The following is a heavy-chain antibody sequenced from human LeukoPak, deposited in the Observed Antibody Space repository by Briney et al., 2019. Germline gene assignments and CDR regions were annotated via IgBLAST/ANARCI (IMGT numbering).Heavy chain of an antibody. CDR2: IYTSGST. V-gene: IGHV4-61*02. CDR3: ARDGIQLWHFDY. D-gene: IGHD5-18*01. Sequence: PSQTLSLTCTVSGGSISSGSYYWSWIRQPAGKGLEWIGRIYTSGSTNYNPSLKSRVTISVDTSKNQFSLKLSSVTAADTAVYYCARDGIQLWHFDYWGRGTLVTVSS. J-gene: IGHJ4*02. CDR1: GGSISSGSYY.